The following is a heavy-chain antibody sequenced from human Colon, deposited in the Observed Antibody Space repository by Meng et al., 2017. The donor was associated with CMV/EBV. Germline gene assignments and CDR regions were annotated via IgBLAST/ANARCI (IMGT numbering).Heavy chain of an antibody. J-gene: IGHJ5*02. CDR1: GYTFTSYD. CDR3: ARSGGITIFGVVIPVNWFDP. D-gene: IGHD3-3*01. Sequence: ASVKVSCKASGYTFTSYDINWVRQATGPGLEWMGWMNPNSGNTGYAQKFQGRVTMTRNTSISTAYMELSSLRSEDTAVYYCARSGGITIFGVVIPVNWFDPWGQGTLVTVSS. CDR2: MNPNSGNT. V-gene: IGHV1-8*01.